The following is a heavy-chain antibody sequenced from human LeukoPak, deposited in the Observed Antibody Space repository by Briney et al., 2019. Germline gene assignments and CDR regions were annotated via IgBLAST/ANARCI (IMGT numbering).Heavy chain of an antibody. CDR3: ARDYSHDY. D-gene: IGHD1-26*01. Sequence: GGSLRLSCAASGFTFSWYWMNWVGQAPGKGLVWVSRINSDGSSTDYADSVKGRFTMSRDNAKNTLYLQMDSLRAEDTAVYYCARDYSHDYWGQGTLVTVSS. V-gene: IGHV3-74*01. CDR1: GFTFSWYW. J-gene: IGHJ4*02. CDR2: INSDGSST.